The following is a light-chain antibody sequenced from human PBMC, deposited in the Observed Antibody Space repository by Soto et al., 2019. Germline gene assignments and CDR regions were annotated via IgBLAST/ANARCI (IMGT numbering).Light chain of an antibody. CDR1: QSVSSY. J-gene: IGKJ4*01. CDR3: QQRSNWS. CDR2: NAC. V-gene: IGKV3-11*01. Sequence: EIVLTQSPATLSLSPGERATLSCRASQSVSSYLAWYQQKPGQAPRLLIYNACNRATGIPARFSGSGSGTDLTLTISSLEPVEFAVYYYQQRSNWSFGGGTKVEIK.